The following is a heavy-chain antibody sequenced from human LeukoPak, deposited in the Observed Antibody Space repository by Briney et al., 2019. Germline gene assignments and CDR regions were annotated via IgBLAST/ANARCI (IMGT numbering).Heavy chain of an antibody. CDR2: IYTSESNNY. CDR1: GASISSYY. J-gene: IGHJ6*03. Sequence: SETLSLTCTVSGASISSYYWSWIRQPAGKGLEWIGRIYTSESNNYNYNPSLKSRVNMSVDTSKNQFSLKLSSVSAADTAVYYCARDSTYYYYMDVWGKGTTVTVSS. V-gene: IGHV4-4*07. D-gene: IGHD2-2*01. CDR3: ARDSTYYYYMDV.